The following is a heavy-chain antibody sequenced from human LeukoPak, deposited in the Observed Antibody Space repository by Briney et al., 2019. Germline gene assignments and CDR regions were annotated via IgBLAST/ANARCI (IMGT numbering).Heavy chain of an antibody. CDR2: IYYSGST. Sequence: SETLSLTCTVSGGSISTYYWSWIRQPPGKGLEWIGYIYYSGSTNYNSSLKSRVTISIDTSKNQFSLRLSSVTAADTAVYYCARDNLADYFDYSGQGTLVTVSS. D-gene: IGHD1-20*01. CDR1: GGSISTYY. J-gene: IGHJ4*02. V-gene: IGHV4-59*01. CDR3: ARDNLADYFDY.